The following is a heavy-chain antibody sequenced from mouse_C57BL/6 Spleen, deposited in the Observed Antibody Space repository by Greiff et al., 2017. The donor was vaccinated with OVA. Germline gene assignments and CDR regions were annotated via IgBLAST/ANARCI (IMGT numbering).Heavy chain of an antibody. V-gene: IGHV1-81*01. Sequence: VQLQQSGAELARPGASVKLSCKASGYTFTSYGISWVKQRTGQGLEWIGEIYPRSGNTYYNEKFKGKATLTADKSSSTAYMELRSLTSEDPAVYFCARFDYGNYVYAMDYWGQGTSVTVSS. J-gene: IGHJ4*01. D-gene: IGHD2-1*01. CDR3: ARFDYGNYVYAMDY. CDR2: IYPRSGNT. CDR1: GYTFTSYG.